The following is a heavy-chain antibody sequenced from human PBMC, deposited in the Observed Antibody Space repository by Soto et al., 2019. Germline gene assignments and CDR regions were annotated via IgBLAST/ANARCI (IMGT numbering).Heavy chain of an antibody. Sequence: EVQLLESGGGLVQPGGSLRLSCAASGFTFSSYAMWWVRQAPGKGLECVSAISGGGETTYYADSVKGRFTISRDNSKNTLYLQMNRLRAEDTAVYYCAFNSGSGSYYFDYWGQGTLVNVSS. CDR2: ISGGGETT. D-gene: IGHD3-10*01. J-gene: IGHJ4*02. CDR1: GFTFSSYA. V-gene: IGHV3-23*01. CDR3: AFNSGSGSYYFDY.